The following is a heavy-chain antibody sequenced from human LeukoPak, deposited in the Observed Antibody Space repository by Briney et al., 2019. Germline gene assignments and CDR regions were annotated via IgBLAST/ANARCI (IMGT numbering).Heavy chain of an antibody. D-gene: IGHD5-18*01. Sequence: GGSLRLSCVGSAFTFSEYSMSWIRQAPGRELEWISSITESGGTEYYADSVKGRFSISRDNAKSALYLQMNSLRAEDTAVYYCAGPPEGYSYGFYFGHWGQGAPVIVSS. CDR3: AGPPEGYSYGFYFGH. CDR1: AFTFSEYS. V-gene: IGHV3-11*01. J-gene: IGHJ4*02. CDR2: ITESGGTE.